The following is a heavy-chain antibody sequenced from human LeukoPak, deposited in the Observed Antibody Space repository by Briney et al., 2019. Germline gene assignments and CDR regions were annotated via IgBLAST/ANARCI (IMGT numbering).Heavy chain of an antibody. V-gene: IGHV4-59*08. CDR3: ARSRGYSYGTTFLDY. CDR2: IYYSGST. Sequence: SETLSLTCTVSGGSISTYYWSWIRQPPGKGLEWIGYIYYSGSTNYNPSLKNRVTISVDTSKNQFSLKLSSVTAADTAVYYCARSRGYSYGTTFLDYWGQGTLVTVSS. J-gene: IGHJ4*02. D-gene: IGHD5-18*01. CDR1: GGSISTYY.